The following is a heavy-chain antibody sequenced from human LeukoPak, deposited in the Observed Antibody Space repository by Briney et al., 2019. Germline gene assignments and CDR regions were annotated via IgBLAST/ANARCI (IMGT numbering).Heavy chain of an antibody. CDR3: AGESAQWLVNQNWFDP. CDR1: GDSVSSNSAA. J-gene: IGHJ5*02. V-gene: IGHV6-1*01. Sequence: SQTLSLTCAISGDSVSSNSAAWNWIRQSPSRGLEWLGRTYYRSKWYNDYPVSVKSRITINPATSKNQSFLQLNSVTPEDTAVYYCAGESAQWLVNQNWFDPWGQGTPVTVSS. D-gene: IGHD6-19*01. CDR2: TYYRSKWYN.